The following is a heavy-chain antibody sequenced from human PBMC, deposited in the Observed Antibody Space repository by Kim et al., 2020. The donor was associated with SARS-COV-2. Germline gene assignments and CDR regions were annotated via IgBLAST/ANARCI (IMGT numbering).Heavy chain of an antibody. CDR3: ARRRAWFGELAGNWFDP. D-gene: IGHD3-10*01. CDR1: GYSFISYW. V-gene: IGHV5-51*01. J-gene: IGHJ5*02. CDR2: IYPNDSNT. Sequence: GESLKISCKGSGYSFISYWIAWVRQMPGKGLEWMAMIYPNDSNTRYSPSFQGHVTISADKSISTAYLQWSSLKASDTAMYYCARRRAWFGELAGNWFDPWGQGTLVTVSS.